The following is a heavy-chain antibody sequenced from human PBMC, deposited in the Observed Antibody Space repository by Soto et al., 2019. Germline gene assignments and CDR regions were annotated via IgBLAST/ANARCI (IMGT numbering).Heavy chain of an antibody. CDR1: GFNFNDYG. V-gene: IGHV3-9*01. CDR2: ISWNSVSI. D-gene: IGHD3-10*01. Sequence: EVQLVESGGDLVQPGRSLRLSCAASGFNFNDYGMHWVRQAPGKGLEWVSSISWNSVSIGYADSVKGRFTISRDNAKNSLYLQMNSLRAEDTALYYCAKDMENGYNPYYYYGMDVWGQGTTDTVSS. J-gene: IGHJ6*02. CDR3: AKDMENGYNPYYYYGMDV.